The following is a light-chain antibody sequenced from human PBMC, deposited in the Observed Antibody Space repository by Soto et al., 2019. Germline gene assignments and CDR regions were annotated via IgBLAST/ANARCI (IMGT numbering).Light chain of an antibody. CDR2: DNN. V-gene: IGLV1-51*01. CDR1: SSNIGSNY. CDR3: GTWDSSLSAVV. Sequence: QSVLTQPPSVSAAPGQKVTISCFASSSNIGSNYVSWYQQLPGTAPKLLIYDNNKRPSGIPDRFSGSKSGTSATLGITGLQTGDEADYYCGTWDSSLSAVVFGGGTKLTVL. J-gene: IGLJ2*01.